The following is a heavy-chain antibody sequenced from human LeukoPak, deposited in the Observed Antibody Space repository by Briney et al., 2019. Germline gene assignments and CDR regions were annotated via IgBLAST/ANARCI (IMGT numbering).Heavy chain of an antibody. J-gene: IGHJ2*01. CDR1: GGSISSSSYF. CDR3: ARDASWNWYFDL. Sequence: PSETLSLTCTVSGGSISSSSYFWGWIRQPPGKGLEWIGSIYYSGSTYYNPSLKSRVTMSVDTSNNQVSLNLYSVTAADTAVYYCARDASWNWYFDLWGRGTLVTVSS. V-gene: IGHV4-39*07. CDR2: IYYSGST.